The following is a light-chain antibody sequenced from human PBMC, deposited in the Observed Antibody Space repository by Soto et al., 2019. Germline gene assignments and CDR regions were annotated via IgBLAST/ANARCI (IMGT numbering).Light chain of an antibody. V-gene: IGKV2-24*01. CDR2: KIS. J-gene: IGKJ1*01. CDR1: QSLVDSDGNTH. Sequence: DIVMTQTPLSSPVTLGQPASISCRSSQSLVDSDGNTHLSWLQQRPGQPPRLLIYKISNRFSGDXAXXSGSRAWTDFTLQISRVEAEDVRVYYCIQAPPFPSTFVHGTRVEI. CDR3: IQAPPFPST.